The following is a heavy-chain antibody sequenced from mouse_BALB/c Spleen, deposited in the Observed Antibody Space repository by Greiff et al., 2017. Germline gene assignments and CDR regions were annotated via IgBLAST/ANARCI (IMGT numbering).Heavy chain of an antibody. Sequence: VQLKESGAELVRPGALVKLSCKASGFNIKDYYMHWVKQRPEQGLEWIGWIDPENGNTIYDPKFQGKASITADTSSNTAYLQLSSLTSEDTAVYYCARGDGRAYFDYWGQGTTLTVSS. CDR3: ARGDGRAYFDY. CDR1: GFNIKDYY. V-gene: IGHV14-1*02. CDR2: IDPENGNT. J-gene: IGHJ2*01. D-gene: IGHD1-2*01.